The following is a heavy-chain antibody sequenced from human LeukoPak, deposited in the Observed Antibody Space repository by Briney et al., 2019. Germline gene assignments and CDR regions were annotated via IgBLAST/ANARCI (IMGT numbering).Heavy chain of an antibody. V-gene: IGHV5-51*01. CDR2: IYPGDSDT. D-gene: IGHD3-16*01. Sequence: GESLKISCKGSGYSFTSYWIGWVRQMPGKGLEWMGIIYPGDSDTRYSPSFQGQVTISADKSISTAYLQWSSLKASDTAMYYCARALTNYDYAWGRIFDYRGQGTLVTVSS. CDR3: ARALTNYDYAWGRIFDY. J-gene: IGHJ4*02. CDR1: GYSFTSYW.